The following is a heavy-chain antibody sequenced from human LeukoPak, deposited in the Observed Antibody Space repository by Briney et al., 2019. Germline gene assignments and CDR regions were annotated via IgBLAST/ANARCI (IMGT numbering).Heavy chain of an antibody. Sequence: SVKVSCKASGGTFSSYAISWVRQAPGQGLEWMGGIIPIFGTANYAQKFQGRVTITADESTSTAYMELSSLRSEDTAVCYCAREIVVVPAAIVGYFDYWGQGTLVTVSS. CDR3: AREIVVVPAAIVGYFDY. J-gene: IGHJ4*02. V-gene: IGHV1-69*13. D-gene: IGHD2-2*01. CDR1: GGTFSSYA. CDR2: IIPIFGTA.